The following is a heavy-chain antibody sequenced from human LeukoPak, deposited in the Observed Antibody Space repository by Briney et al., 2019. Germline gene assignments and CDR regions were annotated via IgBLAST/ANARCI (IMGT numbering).Heavy chain of an antibody. J-gene: IGHJ4*02. V-gene: IGHV4-31*03. CDR3: ARRVIGGYYNDY. CDR2: IHHGEST. CDR1: GEPITSGDYY. D-gene: IGHD3-22*01. Sequence: SETLSLTCTVSGEPITSGDYYWSWIRQDPGKGLEWIGYIHHGESTDYNPSLQSRVTISVDSSKNQFSLKLSSVTAVDTAVYYCARRVIGGYYNDYWGQGTLVTVSS.